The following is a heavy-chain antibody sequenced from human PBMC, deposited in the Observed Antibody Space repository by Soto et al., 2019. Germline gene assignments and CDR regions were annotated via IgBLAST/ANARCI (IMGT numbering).Heavy chain of an antibody. J-gene: IGHJ2*01. CDR1: GFTVSSNY. CDR3: AREGGDYIWYFDL. CDR2: IYSGGST. V-gene: IGHV3-66*01. Sequence: PGGSLRLSCAASGFTVSSNYMSWVRQAPGKGLEWVSVIYSGGSTYYADSVKGRFTISRDNSKNTLYLQMNSLRAEDTAVYYCAREGGDYIWYFDLWGRGTLVTVSS. D-gene: IGHD4-17*01.